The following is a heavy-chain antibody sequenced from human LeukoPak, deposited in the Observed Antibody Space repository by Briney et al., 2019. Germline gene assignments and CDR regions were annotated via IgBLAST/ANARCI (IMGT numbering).Heavy chain of an antibody. V-gene: IGHV4-4*07. Sequence: SETLSLTCTVSSGSISSYYWSWVRQPAGKGLEWIGRMYSSGNTHYNPSLKSRVTMSVDTSKNQFSLKLSSVTAADTAVYYCAQSITIFGVVNYYYYGMDVWGQGTTVTVSS. CDR3: AQSITIFGVVNYYYYGMDV. J-gene: IGHJ6*02. CDR2: MYSSGNT. D-gene: IGHD3-3*01. CDR1: SGSISSYY.